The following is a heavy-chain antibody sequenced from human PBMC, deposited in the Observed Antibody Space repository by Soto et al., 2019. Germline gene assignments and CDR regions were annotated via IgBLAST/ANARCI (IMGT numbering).Heavy chain of an antibody. V-gene: IGHV3-74*01. CDR1: GLTFSSYG. D-gene: IGHD2-21*01. Sequence: GGSLRLSCAASGLTFSSYGMHWVRQAPGKGLMWVSRINSDETTTGYADSLKGRFTISRDNAKNTLYLQMNSLRAEDTAVYYCARGLRNYYGVDVWGQGTTVTVS. CDR2: INSDETTT. CDR3: ARGLRNYYGVDV. J-gene: IGHJ6*02.